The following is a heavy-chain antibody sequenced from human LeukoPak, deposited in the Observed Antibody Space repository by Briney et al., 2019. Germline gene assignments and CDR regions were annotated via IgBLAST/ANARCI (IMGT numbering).Heavy chain of an antibody. V-gene: IGHV3-7*01. CDR3: AREVVTATSYFDF. D-gene: IGHD2-21*02. J-gene: IGHJ4*02. Sequence: GGSLRLSCAASGFGISSYWMSWVRQAPGKGLGWVANIKQDGTEKYYVDSVKGRFTISRDNAKNSLYLQMNSLRAEDTAVYYCAREVVTATSYFDFWGQGTLVTVSS. CDR2: IKQDGTEK. CDR1: GFGISSYW.